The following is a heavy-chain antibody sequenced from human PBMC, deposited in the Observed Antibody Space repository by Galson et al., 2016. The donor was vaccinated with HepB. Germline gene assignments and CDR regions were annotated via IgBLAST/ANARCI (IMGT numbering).Heavy chain of an antibody. V-gene: IGHV3-21*01. CDR1: GFTFSSYS. CDR3: AKEIAVAGDNFYYYGLDV. Sequence: YLRLSCAASGFTFSSYSMNWVRQAPGEGVAWASSNSRSSTYVAYAESVNGRFTISRDNSKNTLSLQMNSLRAEDTAVYYCAKEIAVAGDNFYYYGLDVWGLGTTVTVSS. D-gene: IGHD6-19*01. CDR2: NSRSSTYV. J-gene: IGHJ6*02.